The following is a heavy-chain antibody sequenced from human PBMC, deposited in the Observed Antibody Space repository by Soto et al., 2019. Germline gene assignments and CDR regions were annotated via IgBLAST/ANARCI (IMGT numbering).Heavy chain of an antibody. CDR1: GYTFTSYD. J-gene: IGHJ4*02. Sequence: ASVKVSCKASGYTFTSYDINWVLQATGQGLEWMGWMNPNSGNTGYAQKFQGRVTMTRNTSISTAYMELSSLRSEDTAVYYCARTSSLLWFGELLALNYFDYWGQGTLVTVSS. D-gene: IGHD3-10*01. CDR3: ARTSSLLWFGELLALNYFDY. CDR2: MNPNSGNT. V-gene: IGHV1-8*01.